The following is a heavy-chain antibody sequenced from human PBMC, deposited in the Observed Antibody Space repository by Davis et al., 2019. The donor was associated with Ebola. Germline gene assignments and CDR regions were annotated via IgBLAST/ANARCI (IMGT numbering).Heavy chain of an antibody. Sequence: SETLSLTCAVYGGSFSSYYWSWIRQPPGKGLEWIGEINHSGSTNYNPSLKSRVTISVDTSKNQFSLKLSSVTAADTAVYYCAKDARSVQLEPADSSRLASIYYYYYGMDVWGQGTTVTVSS. CDR3: AKDARSVQLEPADSSRLASIYYYYYGMDV. CDR2: INHSGST. D-gene: IGHD1-1*01. J-gene: IGHJ6*02. CDR1: GGSFSSYY. V-gene: IGHV4-34*01.